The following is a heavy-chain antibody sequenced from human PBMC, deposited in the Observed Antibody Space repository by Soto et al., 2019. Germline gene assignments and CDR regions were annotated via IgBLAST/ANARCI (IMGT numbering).Heavy chain of an antibody. J-gene: IGHJ6*02. D-gene: IGHD3-10*01. CDR3: ARSPPGVYGSGSPPDV. CDR2: INAGNGNT. Sequence: ASVKVSCKASGYTFTSYDINWVRQATGQRLEWMGWINAGNGNTKYSQKFQGRVTITRDTSASTAYMELSSLRSEDTAVYYCARSPPGVYGSGSPPDVWGQGTTVTVSS. CDR1: GYTFTSYD. V-gene: IGHV1-3*01.